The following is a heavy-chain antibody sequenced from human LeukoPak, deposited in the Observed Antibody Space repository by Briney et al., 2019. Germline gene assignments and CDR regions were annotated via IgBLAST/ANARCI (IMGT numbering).Heavy chain of an antibody. J-gene: IGHJ4*02. D-gene: IGHD6-19*01. CDR1: GDSINSGGYY. CDR3: ARVAGDSFSSDHMVIDY. Sequence: TPSETLSLTCTVSGDSINSGGYYWSWIRQHPGKGLEWIGYIYSSGSTYYNPSLRSRLTISLDTSKDQLTLRLSSVTAADTAIYYCARVAGDSFSSDHMVIDYWGQGTLVTVSS. CDR2: IYSSGST. V-gene: IGHV4-31*03.